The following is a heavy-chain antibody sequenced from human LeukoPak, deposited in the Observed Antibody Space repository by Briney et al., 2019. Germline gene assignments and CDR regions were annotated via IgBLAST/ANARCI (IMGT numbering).Heavy chain of an antibody. CDR3: ARGLMEAFDY. V-gene: IGHV4-4*07. Sequence: PSETLSLTCTVSGGSISSYDWSWIRQPAGKGLEWIGRIYTSGGTNYNPSLKSRVTISVDKSKYQFSLRLSSVTAADTAVYYCARGLMEAFDYWGQGTLVTVSS. CDR1: GGSISSYD. D-gene: IGHD2-8*01. CDR2: IYTSGGT. J-gene: IGHJ4*02.